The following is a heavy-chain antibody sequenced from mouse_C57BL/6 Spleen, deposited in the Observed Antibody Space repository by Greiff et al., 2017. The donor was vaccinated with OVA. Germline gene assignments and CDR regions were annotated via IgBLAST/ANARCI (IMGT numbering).Heavy chain of an antibody. Sequence: EVMLVESGGGLVKPGGSLKLSCAASGFTFSDYGMHWVRQAPEKGLEWVAYISSGSSTIYYADTVKGRFTISRDNATNTLFLQMTSLRSEDTAMYYCARVGGYYAMDYWGQGTSVTVSS. J-gene: IGHJ4*01. D-gene: IGHD4-1*01. V-gene: IGHV5-17*01. CDR1: GFTFSDYG. CDR3: ARVGGYYAMDY. CDR2: ISSGSSTI.